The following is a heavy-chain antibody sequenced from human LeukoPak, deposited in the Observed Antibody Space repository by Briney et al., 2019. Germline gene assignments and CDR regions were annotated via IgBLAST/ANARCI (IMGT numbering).Heavy chain of an antibody. V-gene: IGHV6-1*01. CDR1: GDSASSNTAA. CDR3: AGEVAGTWAFDI. J-gene: IGHJ3*02. D-gene: IGHD6-19*01. CDR2: TFYRSKWYD. Sequence: SQTLSLTCAISGDSASSNTAAWNWIRQSPSRGLEWLGRTFYRSKWYDDYAPSVKSRLAINPDTSKNQFSLHLNSVTPEDTAVYYCAGEVAGTWAFDIWGQGTIVTVSS.